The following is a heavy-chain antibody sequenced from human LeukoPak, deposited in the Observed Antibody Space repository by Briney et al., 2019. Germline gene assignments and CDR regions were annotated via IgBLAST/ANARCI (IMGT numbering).Heavy chain of an antibody. CDR2: ILYDGSNK. J-gene: IGHJ4*02. CDR3: ARDDYLYDSSGYFDY. Sequence: PGGSLRLSCAASGFTFSSYAMHWVRQAPGKGLEWVAVILYDGSNKYYADSVKGRFTISRDNSKNTLYLQMNSLRAEDTAVYYCARDDYLYDSSGYFDYWGQGTLVTVSS. CDR1: GFTFSSYA. D-gene: IGHD3-22*01. V-gene: IGHV3-30-3*01.